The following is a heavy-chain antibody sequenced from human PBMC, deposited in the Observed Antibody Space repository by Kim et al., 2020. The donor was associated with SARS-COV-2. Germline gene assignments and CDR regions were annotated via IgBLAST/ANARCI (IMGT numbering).Heavy chain of an antibody. V-gene: IGHV3-64D*06. CDR1: GFTLSNCA. CDR3: VKRRGGSYFED. D-gene: IGHD1-26*01. CDR2: ITSNGITT. Sequence: GGSPRLSCSASGFTLSNCAMYWVRQAPGKGLEYVSAITSNGITTFYADSVKGRFTISRDYSENTLYLQMSNLRIEDTAVYYCVKRRGGSYFEDWGQGTLVTVSS. J-gene: IGHJ4*02.